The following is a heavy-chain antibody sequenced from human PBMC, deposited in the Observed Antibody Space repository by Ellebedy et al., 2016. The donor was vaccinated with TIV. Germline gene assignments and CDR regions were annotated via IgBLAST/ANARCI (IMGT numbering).Heavy chain of an antibody. Sequence: AASVKVSCKASGGTFSSYAISWVRQAPGQGLEWMGGIIPIFGTANYAQKFQGRVTITADESTSTAYMELSSLRSEDTAVYYCAREIGMVRGVIMPGAFDYWGQGTLVTVSS. D-gene: IGHD3-10*01. CDR3: AREIGMVRGVIMPGAFDY. V-gene: IGHV1-69*13. J-gene: IGHJ4*02. CDR2: IIPIFGTA. CDR1: GGTFSSYA.